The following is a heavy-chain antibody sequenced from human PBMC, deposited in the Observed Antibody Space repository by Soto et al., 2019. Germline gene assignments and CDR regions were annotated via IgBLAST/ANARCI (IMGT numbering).Heavy chain of an antibody. CDR1: GYSFTGFH. CDR2: MNPNTGAT. Sequence: ASVKVSCETSGYSFTGFHIHWVRQAPGQGLEWMGWMNPNTGATNYAQKFQGRVIMSRDTSISTAYMELNRLRLDDTAVYFCAREDSSNWFDPWGQGSLVTVSS. CDR3: AREDSSNWFDP. V-gene: IGHV1-2*02. J-gene: IGHJ5*02. D-gene: IGHD4-4*01.